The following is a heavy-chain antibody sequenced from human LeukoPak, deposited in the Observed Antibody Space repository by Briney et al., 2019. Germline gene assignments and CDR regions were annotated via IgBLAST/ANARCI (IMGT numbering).Heavy chain of an antibody. V-gene: IGHV3-30-3*01. CDR3: ARGPQYVWGSYRYLDY. CDR2: ISYDGSNK. CDR1: GFTFSSYA. D-gene: IGHD3-16*02. Sequence: PGGSLRLSCAASGFTFSSYAMHWVRQAPGKGQEWVAVISYDGSNKYYADSVKGRFTISRDNSKNTLYLQMNSLRAEDTAVYYCARGPQYVWGSYRYLDYWGQGTLVTVSS. J-gene: IGHJ4*02.